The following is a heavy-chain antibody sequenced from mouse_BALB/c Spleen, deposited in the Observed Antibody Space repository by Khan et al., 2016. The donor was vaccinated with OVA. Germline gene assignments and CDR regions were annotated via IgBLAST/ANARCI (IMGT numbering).Heavy chain of an antibody. Sequence: VQLQQSGPELVKPGASVKISCKASGYSFTGYFMNWVMQSHGKSLEWIGRINPHIGETFYNQKFRDKATLTVDESSSTAHMELRSLASEDSAVYYCARTYGSDFDYWGQGTPLTVSS. CDR3: ARTYGSDFDY. CDR2: INPHIGET. J-gene: IGHJ2*01. CDR1: GYSFTGYF. D-gene: IGHD1-1*01. V-gene: IGHV1-20*02.